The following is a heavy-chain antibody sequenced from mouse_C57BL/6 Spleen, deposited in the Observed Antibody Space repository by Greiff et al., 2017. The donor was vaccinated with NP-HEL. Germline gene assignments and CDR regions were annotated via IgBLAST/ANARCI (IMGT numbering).Heavy chain of an antibody. Sequence: EVKLQESGGDLVKPGGSLKLSCAASGFTFSSYGMSWVRQTPDKRLEWVATISSGGSYTYYPDSVKGRFTISRDNAKNTLYLQMSSLKSEDTAMYYCACYYDYDYYAMDYWGQGDSVTVAS. CDR1: GFTFSSYG. D-gene: IGHD2-4*01. CDR3: ACYYDYDYYAMDY. V-gene: IGHV5-6*01. J-gene: IGHJ4*01. CDR2: ISSGGSYT.